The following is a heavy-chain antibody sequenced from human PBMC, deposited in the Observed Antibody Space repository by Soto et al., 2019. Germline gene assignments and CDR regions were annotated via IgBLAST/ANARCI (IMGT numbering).Heavy chain of an antibody. V-gene: IGHV4-39*01. D-gene: IGHD3-9*01. CDR1: GVSISSIKYY. CDR3: ARSPSRQYFDWIPDFDY. CDR2: IYYSGST. J-gene: IGHJ4*02. Sequence: SETLSLTCTVSGVSISSIKYYWSWIRQPPGKGLEWIGSIYYSGSTYYNPSLKSRVTISVDTSKSQFSLNLRSVTAVDTAVYYCARSPSRQYFDWIPDFDYWGQGALVTGSS.